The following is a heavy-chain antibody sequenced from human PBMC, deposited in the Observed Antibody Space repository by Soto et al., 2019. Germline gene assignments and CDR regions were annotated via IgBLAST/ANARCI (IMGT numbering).Heavy chain of an antibody. V-gene: IGHV4-59*08. CDR2: IYYSGIT. Sequence: SETLSLTCTVSGGSISSYYWSWIRQPPGKELAWIGYIYYSGITNYNPSLKSRVTISVDTSKNKFSLKLSSVTAADTAVYYCARSYDFWSGYPFDPWGQGTLVTVSS. J-gene: IGHJ5*02. CDR3: ARSYDFWSGYPFDP. CDR1: GGSISSYY. D-gene: IGHD3-3*01.